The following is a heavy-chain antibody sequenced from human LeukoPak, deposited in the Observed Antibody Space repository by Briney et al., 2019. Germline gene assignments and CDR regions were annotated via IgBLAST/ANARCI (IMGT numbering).Heavy chain of an antibody. J-gene: IGHJ6*03. D-gene: IGHD2-2*01. CDR3: ARSGYCTSTSCSLYYYYYMDV. Sequence: SETLSLTCTVSGDSISSYYWSWIRQPAGKGLEWIGRIYTSGSTNYNPSLKSRVTMSVDTSKNQFSLKLSSVTAADTAVYYCARSGYCTSTSCSLYYYYYMDVWGKGTTVTVSS. V-gene: IGHV4-4*07. CDR2: IYTSGST. CDR1: GDSISSYY.